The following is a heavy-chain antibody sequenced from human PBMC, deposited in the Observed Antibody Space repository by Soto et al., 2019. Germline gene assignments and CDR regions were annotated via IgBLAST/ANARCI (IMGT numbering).Heavy chain of an antibody. CDR1: GFSLSTSGVG. CDR2: IHWDDDK. CDR3: VHITFHYDISTAYYKGFFDY. J-gene: IGHJ4*02. Sequence: QITLKESGPTLVKPTQTLTLTCTFSGFSLSTSGVGVGWIRQPPGQALEWLALIHWDDDKRYSPSLKTRLTITKDTSKNQVVLTVTNMDPVDTATYYCVHITFHYDISTAYYKGFFDYWGQGALVTVSS. D-gene: IGHD3-9*01. V-gene: IGHV2-5*02.